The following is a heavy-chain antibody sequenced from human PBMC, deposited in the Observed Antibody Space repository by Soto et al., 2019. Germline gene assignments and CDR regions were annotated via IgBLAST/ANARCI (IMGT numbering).Heavy chain of an antibody. CDR1: GFTFDDYA. V-gene: IGHV3-9*01. D-gene: IGHD3-10*01. J-gene: IGHJ6*02. Sequence: PGGSLRLSCAASGFTFDDYAMHWVRQALGKGLEWVSGISWNSGSIGYADSVKGRFTISRDNAKNSLYLQMNSLRAEDTALYYCAKDMGAGTGSYYYGMDVWGQGTTVTVSS. CDR3: AKDMGAGTGSYYYGMDV. CDR2: ISWNSGSI.